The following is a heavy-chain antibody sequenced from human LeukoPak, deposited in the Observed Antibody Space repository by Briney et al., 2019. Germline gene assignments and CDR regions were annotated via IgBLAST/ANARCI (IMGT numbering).Heavy chain of an antibody. V-gene: IGHV3-7*01. CDR3: ARGHIDYYDSSGYNAFDI. D-gene: IGHD3-22*01. J-gene: IGHJ3*02. CDR1: GFTFSSYA. Sequence: GGSLRLSCAASGFTFSSYAMHWVRQAPGKGLEWVANIKQDGSEKYYVDSVKGRFTISRDNAKNSLYLQMNSLRAEDTAVYYCARGHIDYYDSSGYNAFDIWGQGTMVTVSS. CDR2: IKQDGSEK.